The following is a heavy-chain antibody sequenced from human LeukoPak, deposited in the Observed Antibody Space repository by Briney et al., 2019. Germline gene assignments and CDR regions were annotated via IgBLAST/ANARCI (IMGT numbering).Heavy chain of an antibody. CDR2: TYYRSKWFN. J-gene: IGHJ4*02. D-gene: IGHD3-16*02. CDR3: AREYLGGYLIY. Sequence: SQTLSLTCAISGESVSSNNAAWTWIRQSPSRGLEWLGRTYYRSKWFNDYAVSVKSRITINPDTSKNQFFLQLNSVTPEDAAVYYCAREYLGGYLIYWGQGTLVTVSS. CDR1: GESVSSNNAA. V-gene: IGHV6-1*01.